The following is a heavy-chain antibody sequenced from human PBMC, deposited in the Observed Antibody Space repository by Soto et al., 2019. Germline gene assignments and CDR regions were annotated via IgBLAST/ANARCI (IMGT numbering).Heavy chain of an antibody. CDR2: ISAYDGKT. J-gene: IGHJ5*02. Sequence: ASVKVSCKTSGYTFNTYGINWVRQAPGQGLELMGWISAYDGKTTYAEKFQGRVTLTTDTSTSTAYMDLRSQRSDDTAIYYCARDPHVFWTSYWFDPWGQGTPVTVSS. CDR3: ARDPHVFWTSYWFDP. CDR1: GYTFNTYG. V-gene: IGHV1-18*01. D-gene: IGHD3-3*01.